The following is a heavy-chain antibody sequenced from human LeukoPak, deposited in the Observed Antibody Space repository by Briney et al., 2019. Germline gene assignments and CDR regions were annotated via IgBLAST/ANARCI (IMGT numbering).Heavy chain of an antibody. Sequence: PGGSLRLSCTASGFTFGDYAMSWFRQAPGKGLEWVGFIRSKAYGGTTEYAASVKGRFTISRDDSKSIAYLQMNSPKTEDTAVYYCTRDWGPLWFGELLSFDYWGQGTLVTVSS. V-gene: IGHV3-49*03. J-gene: IGHJ4*02. CDR3: TRDWGPLWFGELLSFDY. CDR1: GFTFGDYA. D-gene: IGHD3-10*01. CDR2: IRSKAYGGTT.